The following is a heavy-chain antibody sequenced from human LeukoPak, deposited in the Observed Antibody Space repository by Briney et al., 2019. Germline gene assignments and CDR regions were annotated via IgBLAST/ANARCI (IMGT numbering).Heavy chain of an antibody. CDR2: ISYDGSNK. D-gene: IGHD6-13*01. Sequence: GGSLRLSCAASGFTFNNYDVHWVRQAPGKGLEWVAVISYDGSNKYYADSVKGRFTISRDNSKNTLYLQMNSLRADDTAVYYCARGLYGSSWYGLDYWGQGTLVTVSS. V-gene: IGHV3-30*03. CDR1: GFTFNNYD. J-gene: IGHJ4*02. CDR3: ARGLYGSSWYGLDY.